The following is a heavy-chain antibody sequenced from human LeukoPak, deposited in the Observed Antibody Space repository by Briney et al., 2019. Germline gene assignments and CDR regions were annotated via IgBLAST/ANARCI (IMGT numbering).Heavy chain of an antibody. Sequence: PSETLSLTCAVYGGSFSGYYWSWIRQPPGKGLEWIGEINHSGSTNYNPSLKSRVTISVDTSKNQFSLKLSSVTAADTAVYYCARPGVSVLGWFDPWGQGTLVTVSS. V-gene: IGHV4-34*01. D-gene: IGHD4-23*01. CDR2: INHSGST. CDR3: ARPGVSVLGWFDP. J-gene: IGHJ5*02. CDR1: GGSFSGYY.